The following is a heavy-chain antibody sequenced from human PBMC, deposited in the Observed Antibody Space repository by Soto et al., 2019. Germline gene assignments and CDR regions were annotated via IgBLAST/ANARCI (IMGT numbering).Heavy chain of an antibody. CDR1: GGSITTYY. CDR3: ARVRDYGLGTNRHYYGMDV. CDR2: IYSGGST. Sequence: SETLSLTCTVSGGSITTYYWSWIRQPVGKGLEWIGRIYSGGSTNYNPSLRSRVTMSVDTSKNEFSLKVSSVTAADTAVYFCARVRDYGLGTNRHYYGMDVWGQGTTVTVSS. V-gene: IGHV4-4*07. J-gene: IGHJ6*02. D-gene: IGHD3-10*01.